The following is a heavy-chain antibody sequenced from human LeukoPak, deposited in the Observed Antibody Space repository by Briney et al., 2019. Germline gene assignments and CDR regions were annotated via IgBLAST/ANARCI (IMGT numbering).Heavy chain of an antibody. CDR2: IYYSGST. V-gene: IGHV4-59*06. D-gene: IGHD5-24*01. J-gene: IGHJ2*01. Sequence: SETLSLTCTVSGGSISSYYWSWLRQPPGKGLEWIGYIYYSGSTYYNPSLKSRVTISVDRSKNQFSLKLSSVTAADTAFYYCARQLQDYWCFDLWGRGALVTVSS. CDR3: ARQLQDYWCFDL. CDR1: GGSISSYY.